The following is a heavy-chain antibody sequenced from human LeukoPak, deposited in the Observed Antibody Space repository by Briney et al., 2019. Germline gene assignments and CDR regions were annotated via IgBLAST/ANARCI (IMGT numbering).Heavy chain of an antibody. J-gene: IGHJ4*02. V-gene: IGHV4-61*02. CDR3: ARSNLRYFDY. CDR1: GGSISSGSYY. Sequence: SETLSLTCTVSGGSISSGSYYWSWIRQPAGKGLEWIGRIYTSGSTNYNPSLKSRVTISVDTSKNQFSLKLSSVTAADTAAYYCARSNLRYFDYWGQGTLVTVSS. D-gene: IGHD5/OR15-5a*01. CDR2: IYTSGST.